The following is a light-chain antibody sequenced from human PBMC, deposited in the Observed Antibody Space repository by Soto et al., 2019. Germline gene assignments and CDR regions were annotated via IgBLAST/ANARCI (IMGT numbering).Light chain of an antibody. V-gene: IGKV3-11*01. CDR3: QQHSNWPIT. Sequence: EIVLTQSPATLSLSPGERATLSCRASQSVISYLAWYQHKPGQAPRLLIYDASNRATGIPARFIGSWSGTDFTLTISSLEPEDFAVFYCQQHSNWPITFGQGTRLEIK. J-gene: IGKJ5*01. CDR2: DAS. CDR1: QSVISY.